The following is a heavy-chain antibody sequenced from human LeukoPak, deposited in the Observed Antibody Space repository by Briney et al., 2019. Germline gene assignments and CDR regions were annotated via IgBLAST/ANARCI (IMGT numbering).Heavy chain of an antibody. CDR1: GFTFSGYR. Sequence: GGSLRLSCEASGFTFSGYRMNWVRQAPGKGLEWVSYISESSSHTYNADSVKCRFTISRDNAKNSLYLQMNSLRVEDTGIYYCARDRAVKARIGGMDVWGQGTTVIVSS. J-gene: IGHJ6*02. CDR2: ISESSSHT. D-gene: IGHD5-24*01. V-gene: IGHV3-21*06. CDR3: ARDRAVKARIGGMDV.